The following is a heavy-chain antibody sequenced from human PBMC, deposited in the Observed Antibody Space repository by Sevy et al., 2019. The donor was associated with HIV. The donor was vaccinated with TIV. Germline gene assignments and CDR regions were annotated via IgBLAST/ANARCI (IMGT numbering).Heavy chain of an antibody. CDR2: IYYSGST. D-gene: IGHD6-19*01. Sequence: SETLSLTCTVSGGSISSYYWSWIRQPPGKGLEWIGYIYYSGSTNYNPSLKSRVTISVDTSKNQFSLKLSPVTAADTAVYYCARAGSGPFNWFDPWGQGTLVTVSS. J-gene: IGHJ5*02. V-gene: IGHV4-59*01. CDR1: GGSISSYY. CDR3: ARAGSGPFNWFDP.